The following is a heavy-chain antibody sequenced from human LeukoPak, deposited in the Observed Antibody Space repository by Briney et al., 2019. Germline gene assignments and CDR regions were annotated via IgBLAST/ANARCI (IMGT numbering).Heavy chain of an antibody. CDR1: GGSISSGSYY. V-gene: IGHV4-61*02. CDR3: ARRYCSSTSCYKGNAFDI. J-gene: IGHJ3*02. Sequence: PSQTLSLTCTVSGGSISSGSYYWSWLRQPAGKGLEWIGRIYTSGSTNYNPSLKSRVTISVDTSKNQFSLKLSSVTAADTAVYYCARRYCSSTSCYKGNAFDIWGQGTMVTVSS. CDR2: IYTSGST. D-gene: IGHD2-2*02.